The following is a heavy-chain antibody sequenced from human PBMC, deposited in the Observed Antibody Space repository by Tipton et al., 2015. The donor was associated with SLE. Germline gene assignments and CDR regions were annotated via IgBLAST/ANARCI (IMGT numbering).Heavy chain of an antibody. CDR3: AKVLDIVVVVAAMDY. J-gene: IGHJ4*02. CDR2: ISGSGGST. V-gene: IGHV3-23*01. D-gene: IGHD2-15*01. Sequence: GSLRLSCAASGFTFSSYAMSWVRQAPGKGLEWVSAISGSGGSTYYADSVKGRFTISRDNSKNTLYLQMNSLRAEDTAVYYCAKVLDIVVVVAAMDYWGQGTLVTVSS. CDR1: GFTFSSYA.